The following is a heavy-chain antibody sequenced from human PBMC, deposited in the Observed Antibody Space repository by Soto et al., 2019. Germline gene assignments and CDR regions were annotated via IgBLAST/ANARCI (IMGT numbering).Heavy chain of an antibody. V-gene: IGHV4-30-4*01. D-gene: IGHD3-10*01. CDR3: ALYHGSASSYYFDY. CDR2: IYYSGTT. CDR1: GGSINSGDYY. Sequence: QVQLQESGPGLVKPSQTLSLTCTVSGGSINSGDYYWSWIRQPPGKGLEWIGYIYYSGTTYYNPSLQSRLTISMDTSKNQFSLKLSSVTAADTAVYYCALYHGSASSYYFDYWGQGTLVTVSS. J-gene: IGHJ4*02.